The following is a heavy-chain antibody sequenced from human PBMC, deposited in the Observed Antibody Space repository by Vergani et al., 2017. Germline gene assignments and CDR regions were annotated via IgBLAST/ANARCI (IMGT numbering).Heavy chain of an antibody. V-gene: IGHV3-33*01. CDR1: GFTFSTYV. J-gene: IGHJ6*03. D-gene: IGHD2-21*01. CDR2: IYYDGSKK. Sequence: QVQLVESGGGVVQPGRSLRLSCTSSGFTFSTYVMHWVRQAPGKGLEWVAIIYYDGSKKYYADSVKGRFTISRDNSRNTLDLLMSILRAEDTAIYYCVREGSYCGSTTCRNPSYVYYYHMDVWGEGTTVTVSS. CDR3: VREGSYCGSTTCRNPSYVYYYHMDV.